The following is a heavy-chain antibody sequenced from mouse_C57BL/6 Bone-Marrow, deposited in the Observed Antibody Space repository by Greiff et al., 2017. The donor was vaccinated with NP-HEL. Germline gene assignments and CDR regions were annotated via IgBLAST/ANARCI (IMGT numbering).Heavy chain of an antibody. J-gene: IGHJ2*01. CDR3: TRDYYGKGYFDY. V-gene: IGHV5-9-1*02. D-gene: IGHD1-1*02. Sequence: MLVESGEGLVKPGGSLKLSCAASGFTFSSYAMSWVRQTPEKRLEWVAYISSGGDYIYYADTVKGRFTISRDNARNTLYLQMSSLKSEDTAMYYCTRDYYGKGYFDYWGQGTTLTVSS. CDR2: ISSGGDYI. CDR1: GFTFSSYA.